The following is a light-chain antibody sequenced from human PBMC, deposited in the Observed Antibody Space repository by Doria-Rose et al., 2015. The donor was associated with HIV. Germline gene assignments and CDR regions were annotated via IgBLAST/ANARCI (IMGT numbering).Light chain of an antibody. Sequence: TQSPSSLSASVGDRVTITCQASRDISNFLNWYQQKPGKAPKLLIYDASNLETGVPSRFSGSGSGTDFTFTISSLQPEDIATYYCQQYDNLLTFGGGTKVEIK. CDR3: QQYDNLLT. V-gene: IGKV1-33*01. CDR2: DAS. J-gene: IGKJ4*01. CDR1: RDISNF.